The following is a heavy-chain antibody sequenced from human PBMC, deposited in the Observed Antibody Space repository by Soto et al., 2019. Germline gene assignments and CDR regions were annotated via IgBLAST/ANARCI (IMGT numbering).Heavy chain of an antibody. CDR1: GYTLTELS. CDR3: AAGEGLVTPWNWFDP. J-gene: IGHJ5*02. V-gene: IGHV1-24*01. Sequence: QAQLVQSGAEVKKPGASVKVSCKVSGYTLTELSMHWVRQAPGKGLVWMGGFDPDDGKIIYAQKFRGRVAMTEDTSTDPAYMYLSSLRSDDTAFYYCAAGEGLVTPWNWFDPWGQGTLVTVSS. CDR2: FDPDDGKI. D-gene: IGHD3-3*01.